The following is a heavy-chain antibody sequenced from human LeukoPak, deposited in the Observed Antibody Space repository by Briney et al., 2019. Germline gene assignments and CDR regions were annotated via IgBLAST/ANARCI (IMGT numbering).Heavy chain of an antibody. CDR1: GYSISSAYY. CDR3: ARESGGWQWFGKPAGYYDMDV. V-gene: IGHV4-38-2*02. J-gene: IGHJ6*03. D-gene: IGHD3-10*01. CDR2: IYQSGIS. Sequence: SETLSLTCAVSGYSISSAYYGGCIRQPPGKGLEGIGSIYQSGISYYNPSLKSRVTISVDTSKNQFSLKLSSVTAADTAVYYCARESGGWQWFGKPAGYYDMDVWGKGTTVTVSS.